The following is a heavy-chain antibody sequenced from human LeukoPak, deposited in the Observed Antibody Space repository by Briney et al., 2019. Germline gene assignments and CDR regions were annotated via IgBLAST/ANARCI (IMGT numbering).Heavy chain of an antibody. CDR3: ARGDVVVPALFGMDV. D-gene: IGHD2-2*01. Sequence: GASVKVSCKASGYTFTSYGISWVRQAPGQGLEWMGWISAYNGNTNYAQKLQGRVTMTTDTSTSTAYMELRSLRSDDTAVYYCARGDVVVPALFGMDVWGKGTTVTVSS. V-gene: IGHV1-18*04. CDR2: ISAYNGNT. CDR1: GYTFTSYG. J-gene: IGHJ6*04.